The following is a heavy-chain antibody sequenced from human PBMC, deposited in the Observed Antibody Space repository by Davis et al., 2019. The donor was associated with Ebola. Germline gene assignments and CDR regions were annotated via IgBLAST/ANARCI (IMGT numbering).Heavy chain of an antibody. D-gene: IGHD5-18*01. Sequence: MPSETLSLTCSVYGDSISDYYWSWIRQPPGKGPEWIGYIFYSGTTSYNPSLKSRVTMTVDTSKSQFSLKLRYVTAVDTAVYYCAKSRRGYSYGLFDNWGQGTLVTVPS. CDR1: GDSISDYY. V-gene: IGHV4-59*01. CDR3: AKSRRGYSYGLFDN. J-gene: IGHJ4*02. CDR2: IFYSGTT.